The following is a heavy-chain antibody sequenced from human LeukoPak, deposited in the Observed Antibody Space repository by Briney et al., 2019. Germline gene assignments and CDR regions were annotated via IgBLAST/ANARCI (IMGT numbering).Heavy chain of an antibody. Sequence: GGSLRLSCAASGFTFSSFAMSWVRQAPGKGLEWVSAISSSGGSTYSADSVKGRFTISRDNSKNTLFLQMNSLRAEDTAIYYCARQLGYCSDGTCYFDYWGQGTLVTVSS. CDR3: ARQLGYCSDGTCYFDY. D-gene: IGHD2-15*01. CDR1: GFTFSSFA. V-gene: IGHV3-23*01. CDR2: ISSSGGST. J-gene: IGHJ4*02.